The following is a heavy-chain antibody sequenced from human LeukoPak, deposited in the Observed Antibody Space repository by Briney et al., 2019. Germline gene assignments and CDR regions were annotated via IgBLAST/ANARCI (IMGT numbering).Heavy chain of an antibody. CDR3: ARDRSGSSSVDDAFDI. D-gene: IGHD1-26*01. Sequence: GGSLRLSCAASGFTFSSYEMNWVSQAQGKGLEWVAYINVITGYIYYADSLKGRFTISRDNAKKSLFLEMNSLRVEDTAVYYCARDRSGSSSVDDAFDIWGQGIMVTVSS. J-gene: IGHJ3*02. CDR2: INVITGYI. V-gene: IGHV3-21*01. CDR1: GFTFSSYE.